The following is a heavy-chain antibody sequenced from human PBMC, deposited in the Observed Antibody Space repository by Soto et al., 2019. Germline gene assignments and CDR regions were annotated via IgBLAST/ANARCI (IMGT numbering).Heavy chain of an antibody. D-gene: IGHD3-22*01. Sequence: GASVKVSCKASGYTFTSYAMHWVRQAPGQRLEWMGWINAGNGNTKYSQKFQGRVTITRDTSASTAYMELSSLRSEDTAVYYCARVGDSSGYYENWGQGTLVTVSS. V-gene: IGHV1-3*01. J-gene: IGHJ4*02. CDR1: GYTFTSYA. CDR2: INAGNGNT. CDR3: ARVGDSSGYYEN.